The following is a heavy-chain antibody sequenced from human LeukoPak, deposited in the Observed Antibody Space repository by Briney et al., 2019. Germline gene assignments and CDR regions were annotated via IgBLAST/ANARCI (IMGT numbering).Heavy chain of an antibody. J-gene: IGHJ4*02. D-gene: IGHD6-19*01. Sequence: SQTLSHTCTVSGGSISSGDYYWSWIRQPPGKGLEWIGYIYYSGSTNYNPSLKSRVTISVDTSKNQFSLKLSSVTAADTAVYYCARDSSLGSGWPSFDYWGQGTLVTVSS. CDR2: IYYSGST. CDR1: GGSISSGDYY. CDR3: ARDSSLGSGWPSFDY. V-gene: IGHV4-61*08.